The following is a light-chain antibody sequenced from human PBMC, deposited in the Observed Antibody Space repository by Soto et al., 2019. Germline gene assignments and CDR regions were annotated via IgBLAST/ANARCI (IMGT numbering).Light chain of an antibody. V-gene: IGLV2-8*01. J-gene: IGLJ2*01. CDR2: EVC. Sequence: QSALTQPPSASGSPGHSVTISCTGTSSDVGGYDYVSWYQQQSGKAPKLIIYEVCRRPSGVSDRFSGSKSGDTASLTVSGLQAEDEADYYCSSYAGINNLVFGAGTKLTVL. CDR1: SSDVGGYDY. CDR3: SSYAGINNLV.